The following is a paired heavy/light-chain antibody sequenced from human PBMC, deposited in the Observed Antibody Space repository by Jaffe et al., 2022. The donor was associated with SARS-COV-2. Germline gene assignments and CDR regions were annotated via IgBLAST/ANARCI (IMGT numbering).Light chain of an antibody. Sequence: DIVMTQSPDSLAVSLGERATINCKSSQSVLYSSNNKNFLGWYQQKPGQPPKLLIYWASTRESGVPDRFSGSGSGTDFTLTISSLQAEDVAVYYCLQWHSAPRTFGQGTKVEIK. J-gene: IGKJ1*01. CDR3: LQWHSAPRT. CDR2: WAS. CDR1: QSVLYSSNNKNF. V-gene: IGKV4-1*01.
Heavy chain of an antibody. Sequence: EVQLVESGGGLVQPGGSLRLSCAASGFTFSSYWMHWVRQGPGKELVWVSLINSDGSSTAYADSVRGRFTISRDNAKNTIYLQMNSLRAEDTAVYYCARAGAAVAYDYWGQGTLVSVSS. CDR1: GFTFSSYW. CDR2: INSDGSST. CDR3: ARAGAAVAYDY. J-gene: IGHJ4*02. V-gene: IGHV3-74*01. D-gene: IGHD6-19*01.